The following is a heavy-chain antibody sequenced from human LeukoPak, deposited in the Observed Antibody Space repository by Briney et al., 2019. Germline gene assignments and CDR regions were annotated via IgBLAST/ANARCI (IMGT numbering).Heavy chain of an antibody. Sequence: SETLSLTCAVYGGSFSGYYWSWIRQPPRKGLEWIGEINHSGSTNYNPSLKSRVTISVDTSKNQFSLKLSSVTAADTAVYYCARGLLYCSSTSCYGYYYYGMDVWGQGTTVTVSS. CDR3: ARGLLYCSSTSCYGYYYYGMDV. CDR1: GGSFSGYY. D-gene: IGHD2-2*01. J-gene: IGHJ6*02. V-gene: IGHV4-34*01. CDR2: INHSGST.